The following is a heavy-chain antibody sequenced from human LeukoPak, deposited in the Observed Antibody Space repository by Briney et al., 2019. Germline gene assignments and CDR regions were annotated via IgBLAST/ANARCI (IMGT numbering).Heavy chain of an antibody. D-gene: IGHD5-24*01. CDR1: GFTFSSYG. Sequence: PGGSLRLSWAASGFTFSSYGLHRVRQAPGKGLEWVAVIFYDGSGEYYAASVRGRFTISRDISKNTLFLEMSSLRAEDTAAYYCAKSRDGYNHGLHSWGQGTLVTVSS. CDR3: AKSRDGYNHGLHS. V-gene: IGHV3-33*06. J-gene: IGHJ4*02. CDR2: IFYDGSGE.